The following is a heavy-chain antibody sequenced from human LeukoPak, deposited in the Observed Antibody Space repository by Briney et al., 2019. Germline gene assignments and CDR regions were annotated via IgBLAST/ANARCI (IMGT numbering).Heavy chain of an antibody. J-gene: IGHJ6*03. CDR1: GYSFTSHW. CDR2: IYPGDSDT. CDR3: ARHLVGFGIAAMNYYYYMDV. V-gene: IGHV5-51*01. Sequence: GESLKISCKGSGYGSGYSFTSHWIAWVRQMPGKGLEWMGIIYPGDSDTRYSPSFQGQVTISAGKSISTAYLQWSSLKASDTAMYYCARHLVGFGIAAMNYYYYMDVWGKGTTVTVSS. D-gene: IGHD6-13*01.